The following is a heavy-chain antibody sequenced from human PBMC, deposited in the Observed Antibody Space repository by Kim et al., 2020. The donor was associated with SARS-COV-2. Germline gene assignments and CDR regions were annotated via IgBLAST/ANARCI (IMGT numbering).Heavy chain of an antibody. CDR2: INHSGST. V-gene: IGHV4-34*01. Sequence: SETLSLTCAVYGGSFSGYYWSWIRQPPGKGLEWIGEINHSGSTNYNPSLKSRVTISVDTSKNQFSLKLSSVTAADTAVYYCARGRRITMVRAYPTRYYYGMDVWGQGTTVTVSS. CDR1: GGSFSGYY. CDR3: ARGRRITMVRAYPTRYYYGMDV. J-gene: IGHJ6*02. D-gene: IGHD3-10*01.